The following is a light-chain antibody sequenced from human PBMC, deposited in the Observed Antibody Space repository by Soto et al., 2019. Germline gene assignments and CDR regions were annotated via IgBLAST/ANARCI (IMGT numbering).Light chain of an antibody. Sequence: QSVLTQPPSASGSPGQSVTISCTGTSSDVGRYNYVSWYQQHPGKATKLMIFEVNRRPSGVPDRFSGSKSGNTASLTVSGLQADDEADYYCSSFAGNSNVFGTGTKVTVL. CDR1: SSDVGRYNY. J-gene: IGLJ1*01. V-gene: IGLV2-8*01. CDR2: EVN. CDR3: SSFAGNSNV.